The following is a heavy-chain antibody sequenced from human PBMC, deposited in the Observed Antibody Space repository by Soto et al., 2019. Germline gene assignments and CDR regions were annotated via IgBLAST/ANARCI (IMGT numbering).Heavy chain of an antibody. D-gene: IGHD3-9*01. V-gene: IGHV3-30-3*01. J-gene: IGHJ4*02. CDR1: GFTFSSYA. CDR3: ARDLIIYDISDY. CDR2: ISYDGSNK. Sequence: GGSLRLSCAASGFTFSSYAMHWVRQAPGKGLEWVAVISYDGSNKYYADSVKGRFTISRDNSKNTLYLQMNSLRAEDTAVYYCARDLIIYDISDYWGQGTLVTVSS.